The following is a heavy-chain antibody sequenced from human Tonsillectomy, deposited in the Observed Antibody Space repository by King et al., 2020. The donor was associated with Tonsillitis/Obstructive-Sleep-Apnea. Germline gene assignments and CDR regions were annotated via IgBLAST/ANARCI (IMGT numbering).Heavy chain of an antibody. CDR3: ARGWGIM. Sequence: VQLVESGGGLIQPGGSLRLSCASSGFTVSDKKMSWARQAPGKGLEWVSIFYAGGNPYYADSVKGRFTITRDNSNNTLFLLMNSLKAEASAVYYCARGWGIMWGQGTLVTVSS. J-gene: IGHJ4*02. CDR2: FYAGGNP. CDR1: GFTVSDKK. D-gene: IGHD3-16*01. V-gene: IGHV3-53*01.